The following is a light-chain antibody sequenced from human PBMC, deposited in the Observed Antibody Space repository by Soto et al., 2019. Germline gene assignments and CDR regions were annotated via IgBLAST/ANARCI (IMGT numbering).Light chain of an antibody. CDR3: SSYAGSGNWV. V-gene: IGLV2-8*01. Sequence: QSALTQPPSASGSPGQSVTISCTGASSDVGGYKSVSWYQQHPGKAPKLIISEVNSGVPARFSGSKSGNTASLTVSGLQAEDEADYYCSSYAGSGNWVFGGGTKLTVL. CDR1: SSDVGGYKS. CDR2: EV. J-gene: IGLJ3*02.